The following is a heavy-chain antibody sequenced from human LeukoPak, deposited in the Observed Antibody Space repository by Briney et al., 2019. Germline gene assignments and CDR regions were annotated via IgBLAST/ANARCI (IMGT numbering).Heavy chain of an antibody. J-gene: IGHJ4*02. CDR3: TTEPTSLRSYSSGEFDY. D-gene: IGHD6-19*01. CDR2: IKSKTDGGTA. V-gene: IGHV3-15*01. Sequence: PGGSLRLSCAASGFTFSNAWMSWVRQAPGKGLEWVGRIKSKTDGGTADYAAPVKGRFTISRDDSKNTLYLQMNSLKTEDTAVYYCTTEPTSLRSYSSGEFDYWGQGTLVTVSS. CDR1: GFTFSNAW.